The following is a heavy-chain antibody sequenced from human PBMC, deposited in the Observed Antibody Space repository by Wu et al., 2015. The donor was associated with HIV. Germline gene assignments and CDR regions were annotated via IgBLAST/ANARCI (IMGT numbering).Heavy chain of an antibody. J-gene: IGHJ5*02. CDR3: ARDSAQIVVVTGSWFDP. CDR1: GYTFSSYF. D-gene: IGHD3-22*01. V-gene: IGHV1-46*01. Sequence: QVRLVQSGTEVAKPGASVKISCQASGYTFSSYFMHWVRQAPGQGLEWMGIINPIGDSTTYAQKFQGRVTITADESTTTAYMELSSLRSEDTAVYYCARDSAQIVVVTGSWFDPWGQGTLVTVSS. CDR2: INPIGDST.